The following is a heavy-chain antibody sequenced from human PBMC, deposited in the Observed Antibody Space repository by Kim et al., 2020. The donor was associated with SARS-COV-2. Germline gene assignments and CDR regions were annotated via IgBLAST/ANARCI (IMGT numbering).Heavy chain of an antibody. CDR1: GFTFSDYY. J-gene: IGHJ4*02. CDR2: ISSSGSTI. D-gene: IGHD5-12*01. CDR3: ARTAPSGYDSPFDY. Sequence: GGSLRLSCAASGFTFSDYYMSWIRQAPGKGLEWVSYISSSGSTIYYADSVKGRFTISRDNAKNSLYLQMDSLRAEDTAVYYCARTAPSGYDSPFDYWGQGTLVTVSS. V-gene: IGHV3-11*01.